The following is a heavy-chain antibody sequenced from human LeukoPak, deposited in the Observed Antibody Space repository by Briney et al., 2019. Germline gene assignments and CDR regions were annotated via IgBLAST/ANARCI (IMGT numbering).Heavy chain of an antibody. Sequence: SGTLSLTCAASGWSFSGYSWSWIRQPPGKGLEWVGEINHSGSTNYNPSLKSRDTISVDTSKNQFSLKLSSVTAADTAVYYCARKVRYPYYFDYRGQGTLVTVSS. V-gene: IGHV4-34*01. J-gene: IGHJ4*02. CDR3: ARKVRYPYYFDY. D-gene: IGHD3-9*01. CDR2: INHSGST. CDR1: GWSFSGYS.